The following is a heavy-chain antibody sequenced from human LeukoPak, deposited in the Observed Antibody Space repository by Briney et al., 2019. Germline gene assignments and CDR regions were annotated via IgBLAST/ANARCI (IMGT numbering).Heavy chain of an antibody. V-gene: IGHV3-73*01. CDR1: RFTFSDSD. CDR3: TTYRSGHY. Sequence: SGGSLRLSCAASRFTFSDSDIHWVRQASGKGLEWVGRITTKRSNYATAYTASVKGRFTISRHDSENTAYLQMNSLKTEDTALYYCTTYRSGHYWGQGTLVTVSS. J-gene: IGHJ4*02. CDR2: ITTKRSNYAT. D-gene: IGHD6-19*01.